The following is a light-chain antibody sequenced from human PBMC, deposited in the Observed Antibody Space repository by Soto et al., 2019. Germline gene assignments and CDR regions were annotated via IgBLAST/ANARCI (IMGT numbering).Light chain of an antibody. CDR3: QSYDSSLSASV. CDR1: NSNIGANFG. J-gene: IGLJ2*01. CDR2: ADM. Sequence: QPVLTQPPSVSGAPGQRVIISCTGSNSNIGANFGVHWYQQLPGTAPKLLIFADMNRPSGVPDRFSGSKSDTSASLAITGLQAEDEADYYCQSYDSSLSASVFGGGTKVTVL. V-gene: IGLV1-40*01.